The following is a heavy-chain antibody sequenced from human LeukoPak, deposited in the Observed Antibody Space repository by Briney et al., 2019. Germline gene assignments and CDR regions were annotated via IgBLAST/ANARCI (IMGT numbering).Heavy chain of an antibody. Sequence: ASVKVSCKASGYTFTGYYMHWVRQTPGQGLEWMGWINPNSGGTNYAQKLQGRVTMTRDTSISTAYMELSRLRSDDTAVYYCARDMDIVVVPAAMDNWGQGTLVTVSS. V-gene: IGHV1-2*02. J-gene: IGHJ4*02. D-gene: IGHD2-2*03. CDR3: ARDMDIVVVPAAMDN. CDR2: INPNSGGT. CDR1: GYTFTGYY.